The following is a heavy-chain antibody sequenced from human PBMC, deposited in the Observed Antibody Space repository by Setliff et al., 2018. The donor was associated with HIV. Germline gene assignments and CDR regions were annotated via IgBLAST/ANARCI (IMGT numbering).Heavy chain of an antibody. CDR2: INYSGST. V-gene: IGHV4-59*08. D-gene: IGHD2-21*02. CDR3: ARRAYCGGDCYHYYYYMDV. Sequence: SETLSLTCTVSGGSISSYYWIWIRQHPGKGLEWIGYINYSGSTNYNPPLKSRVTISVNTSKNQFSRRLSSVTAADTAVYYCARRAYCGGDCYHYYYYMDVWGKGTTVTVSS. CDR1: GGSISSYY. J-gene: IGHJ6*03.